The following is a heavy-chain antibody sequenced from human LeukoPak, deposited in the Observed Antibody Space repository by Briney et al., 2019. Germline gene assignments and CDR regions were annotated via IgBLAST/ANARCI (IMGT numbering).Heavy chain of an antibody. J-gene: IGHJ4*02. V-gene: IGHV1-2*02. D-gene: IGHD2-15*01. Sequence: ASVKVSCKASGYTFTGYYMHWVRQAPGQRLEWMGWINPNSGGTNYAQKFQGRVTMTRDTSISTAYMELSRLRSDDTAVYYCARGPIVVVVADPFDYWGQGTLVTVSS. CDR1: GYTFTGYY. CDR3: ARGPIVVVVADPFDY. CDR2: INPNSGGT.